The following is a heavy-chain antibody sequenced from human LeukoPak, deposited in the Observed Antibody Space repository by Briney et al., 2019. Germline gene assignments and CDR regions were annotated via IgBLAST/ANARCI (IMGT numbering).Heavy chain of an antibody. CDR1: RYTFTSYD. Sequence: GASVKVSCKASRYTFTSYDINGVRQATGQGLEWMGWMNPNSGNTGYAQKFQGRVTMTMNTSITTAYMELSSLRSDDTAVYYCARALSWTTDSYYYMDVWGKGTSVTVSS. CDR2: MNPNSGNT. D-gene: IGHD3/OR15-3a*01. J-gene: IGHJ6*03. CDR3: ARALSWTTDSYYYMDV. V-gene: IGHV1-8*01.